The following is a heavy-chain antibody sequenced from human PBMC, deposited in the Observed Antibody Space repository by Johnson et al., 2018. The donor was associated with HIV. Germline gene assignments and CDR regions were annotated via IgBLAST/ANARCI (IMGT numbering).Heavy chain of an antibody. CDR2: INWNGGSI. D-gene: IGHD6-13*01. CDR1: GFTFDDYG. J-gene: IGHJ3*02. CDR3: ARARGQLTRGDDAFDI. Sequence: VQLVESGGGVVRPGGSLRLSCAASGFTFDDYGVSWVRQAPGKGLEWVSGINWNGGSIGYADSVKGRFTISRDNAKNSLYLQMNSLRGEDTALYYCARARGQLTRGDDAFDIWGQGTMVTVSS. V-gene: IGHV3-20*04.